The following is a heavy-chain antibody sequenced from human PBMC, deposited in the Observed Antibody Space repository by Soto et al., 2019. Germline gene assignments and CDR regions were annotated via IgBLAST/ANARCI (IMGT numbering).Heavy chain of an antibody. J-gene: IGHJ3*02. Sequence: EVQLVQSGAEVKKPGESLKISCKGSGYSFTSYWIGWVRQMPGKGLEWRGIIYPGDSDTRYSQSFQGQVTISADKSISTAYLQWSSLKASDTAMYYCARTSDYGERLGAFDIWGQGTMVTVSS. CDR3: ARTSDYGERLGAFDI. V-gene: IGHV5-51*03. CDR2: IYPGDSDT. CDR1: GYSFTSYW. D-gene: IGHD4-17*01.